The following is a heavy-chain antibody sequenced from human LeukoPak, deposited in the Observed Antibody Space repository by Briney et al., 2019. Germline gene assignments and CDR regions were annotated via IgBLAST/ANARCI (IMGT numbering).Heavy chain of an antibody. CDR1: GFTFSTYW. CDR2: IKQDGGEK. V-gene: IGHV3-7*01. Sequence: PGGSLRLSCAASGFTFSTYWMRWVRQAPEKGLEWVANIKQDGGEKYYVDSVKGRFTISRDNAKNSLYLQMNNLIVDDTAVYYCARDLMGSSSWYVPFDYWGQGALVTVSS. CDR3: ARDLMGSSSWYVPFDY. D-gene: IGHD6-13*01. J-gene: IGHJ4*02.